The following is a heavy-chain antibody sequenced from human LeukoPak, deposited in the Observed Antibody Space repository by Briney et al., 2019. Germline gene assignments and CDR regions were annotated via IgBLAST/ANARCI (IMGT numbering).Heavy chain of an antibody. D-gene: IGHD2-2*01. CDR1: GFTFSNYW. Sequence: GGSLRISCAASGFTFSNYWMNWVRQAPGNGLEWVSSISSSSSYIYYADSVKGRFTISRDNAKNSLYLQMNSLRAEDTAVYYCARVPGGTSPYYFDYWGQGTLVTVSS. J-gene: IGHJ4*02. CDR3: ARVPGGTSPYYFDY. V-gene: IGHV3-21*04. CDR2: ISSSSSYI.